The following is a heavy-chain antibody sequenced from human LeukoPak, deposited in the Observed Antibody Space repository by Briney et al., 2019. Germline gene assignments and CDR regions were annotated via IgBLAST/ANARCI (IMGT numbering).Heavy chain of an antibody. CDR1: GFTFSSYG. V-gene: IGHV3-23*01. J-gene: IGHJ4*02. CDR2: ISGSGGST. Sequence: GGSLRLSCAASGFTFSSYGMSWVRQAPGKGLEWVSAISGSGGSTYYADSVKGRFTISRDNSKNTLYLQMNSLRAEDTAVYYCAKDRGYCSGGTCLRFDYWGQGTVVTVSS. D-gene: IGHD2-15*01. CDR3: AKDRGYCSGGTCLRFDY.